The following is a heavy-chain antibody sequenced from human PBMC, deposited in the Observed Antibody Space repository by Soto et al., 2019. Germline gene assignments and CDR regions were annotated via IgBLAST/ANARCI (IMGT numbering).Heavy chain of an antibody. J-gene: IGHJ4*02. CDR1: GGTFSSYA. CDR3: ASEVGATSNFDY. CDR2: IIPIFGTA. Sequence: SVKVSCKASGGTFSSYAISWVRQAPGQGLEWMGGIIPIFGTANYAQKFQGRVTITADESTSTAYMELSSLRSEDTAVYYCASEVGATSNFDYWGQGTLVTVSS. D-gene: IGHD1-26*01. V-gene: IGHV1-69*13.